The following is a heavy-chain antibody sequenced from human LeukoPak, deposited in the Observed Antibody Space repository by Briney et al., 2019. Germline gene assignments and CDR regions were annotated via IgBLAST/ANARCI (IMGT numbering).Heavy chain of an antibody. V-gene: IGHV3-48*03. CDR1: GFTFSSYE. Sequence: GGSLRLSCAASGFTFSSYEMNWVRQAPGKVLGGVSYISSSGSTIHYAGSVKGRFTLYRDNAKNSLYLQMNSLRAEDTAVYYCARGLEVSHGDYFDYWGQGTLATVSS. D-gene: IGHD4-17*01. J-gene: IGHJ4*02. CDR2: ISSSGSTI. CDR3: ARGLEVSHGDYFDY.